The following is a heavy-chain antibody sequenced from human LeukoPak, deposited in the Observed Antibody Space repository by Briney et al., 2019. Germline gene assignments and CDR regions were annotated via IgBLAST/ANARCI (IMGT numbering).Heavy chain of an antibody. V-gene: IGHV4-59*01. D-gene: IGHD1-26*01. Sequence: SETLSLTCTVSGGSISSYYWSWIRQPPGKGLEWIGYIYYSGSTNYNPSLKSQVTISVDTSKNQFSLKLSSVTAADTAVYYCARSVGSERDFDYWGQGTLVTVSS. CDR1: GGSISSYY. J-gene: IGHJ4*02. CDR3: ARSVGSERDFDY. CDR2: IYYSGST.